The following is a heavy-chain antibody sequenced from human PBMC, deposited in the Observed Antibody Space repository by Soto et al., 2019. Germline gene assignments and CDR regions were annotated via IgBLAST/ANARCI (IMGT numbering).Heavy chain of an antibody. CDR3: ARGEDAFFYYGLDV. CDR1: GGSITSSY. V-gene: IGHV4-59*01. J-gene: IGHJ6*02. CDR2: IYDTGISGYTPST. Sequence: PETLSLTCTFSGGSITSSYWGWIRRPPGKGLEWIAYIYDTGISGYTPSTSYNPSLKSRVTMSVDTSKSQFSLKLTSVTAADTAVYYCARGEDAFFYYGLDVWGQGITVTVSS.